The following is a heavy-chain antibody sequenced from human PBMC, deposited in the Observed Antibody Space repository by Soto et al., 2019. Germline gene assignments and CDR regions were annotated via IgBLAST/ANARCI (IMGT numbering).Heavy chain of an antibody. CDR2: INHSGST. CDR1: GGSFSGYY. Sequence: TSETLSLTCAVYGGSFSGYYWSWIRQPPGKGLEWIGEINHSGSTNYNPSLKSRVTISVDTSKNQFSLKLSSVTAADTAVYYCARRRGYNYGSLDYWGQGTLVTVSS. D-gene: IGHD5-18*01. V-gene: IGHV4-34*01. J-gene: IGHJ4*02. CDR3: ARRRGYNYGSLDY.